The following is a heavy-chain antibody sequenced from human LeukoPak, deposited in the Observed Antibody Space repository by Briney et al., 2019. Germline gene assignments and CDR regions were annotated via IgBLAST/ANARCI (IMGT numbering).Heavy chain of an antibody. Sequence: EASVKVSCKASGGTFSSYAISWVRQAPGQGLEWMGGIIPIFGTANYAQKFQGRVTITTDESTSTAYMELSSLRSEDTAVYYCARGTSVYDFQPIGYWGQGTLVTVSS. D-gene: IGHD3-3*01. V-gene: IGHV1-69*05. CDR3: ARGTSVYDFQPIGY. CDR2: IIPIFGTA. J-gene: IGHJ4*02. CDR1: GGTFSSYA.